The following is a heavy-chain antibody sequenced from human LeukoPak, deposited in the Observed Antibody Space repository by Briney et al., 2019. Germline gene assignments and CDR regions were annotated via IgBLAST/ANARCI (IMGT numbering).Heavy chain of an antibody. CDR3: ATGGYSYLDY. D-gene: IGHD5-18*01. CDR1: GYTFIDYT. Sequence: ASVKVSCKASGYTFIDYTITWVRQAPGLRLEWMGRITPYDGNPTYAQKFQDRVTMTTDTSTTTAYMELRNLRSDDTAVYYCATGGYSYLDYWGQGTLVTVSS. J-gene: IGHJ4*02. V-gene: IGHV1-18*01. CDR2: ITPYDGNP.